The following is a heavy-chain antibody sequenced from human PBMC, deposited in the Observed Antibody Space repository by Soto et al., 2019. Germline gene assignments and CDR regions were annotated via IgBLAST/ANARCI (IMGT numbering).Heavy chain of an antibody. CDR2: IYWDDDK. Sequence: QITLKESGPTLVKPTQTLTLTCTFSGFSLSTSGVGVGWIRQPPGKALEWLALIYWDDDKRYSPSLKSRLTIHQDTSNNQVVLTLTNIAPVHTATYYCAPGGLVPAPLWFAPWGQGTLGPVSS. J-gene: IGHJ5*02. CDR3: APGGLVPAPLWFAP. CDR1: GFSLSTSGVG. V-gene: IGHV2-5*02. D-gene: IGHD3-10*01.